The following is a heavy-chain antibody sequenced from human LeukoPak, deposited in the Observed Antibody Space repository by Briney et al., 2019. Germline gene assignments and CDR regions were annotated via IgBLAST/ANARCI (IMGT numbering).Heavy chain of an antibody. V-gene: IGHV1-18*01. CDR3: ARGDQDYDSY. Sequence: ASVKVSCKASGYTFINYGFIWVRQAPGQGLEWMGWISAYNGNTNYAQKFQNRVTMTTDTSASTAYMELRSLRSDDTAVYYCARGDQDYDSYWGQGTLVTVSS. D-gene: IGHD3-22*01. CDR1: GYTFINYG. CDR2: ISAYNGNT. J-gene: IGHJ4*02.